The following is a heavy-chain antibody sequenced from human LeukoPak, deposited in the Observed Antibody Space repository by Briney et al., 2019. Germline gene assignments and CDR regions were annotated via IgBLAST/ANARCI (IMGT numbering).Heavy chain of an antibody. V-gene: IGHV4-59*05. D-gene: IGHD2-2*01. CDR3: ARHLAYCSSTSCRPVSPVRY. J-gene: IGHJ4*02. CDR2: IYYSGST. CDR1: GGSISSY. Sequence: SETLSLTCTVSGGSISSYWSWIRQPAGKGLEWIGSIYYSGSTYYNPSLKSRVTISVDTSKNQFSLKLSSVTAADTAVYYCARHLAYCSSTSCRPVSPVRYWGQGTLVTVSS.